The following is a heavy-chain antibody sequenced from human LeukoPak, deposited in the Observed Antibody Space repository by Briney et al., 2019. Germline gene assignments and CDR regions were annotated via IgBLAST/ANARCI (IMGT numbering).Heavy chain of an antibody. D-gene: IGHD4-17*01. J-gene: IGHJ3*02. CDR3: ARVYDYGDAWDAFDI. CDR1: GYTFTGYY. V-gene: IGHV1-2*02. CDR2: INPNSGGT. Sequence: ASVKVSCKASGYTFTGYYMHWVRQAPGQGLEWMGWINPNSGGTNYAQKFQGRVTMTRDTSISTAYMELSRLRSDDTAVYYCARVYDYGDAWDAFDIWGQGTMVTVSS.